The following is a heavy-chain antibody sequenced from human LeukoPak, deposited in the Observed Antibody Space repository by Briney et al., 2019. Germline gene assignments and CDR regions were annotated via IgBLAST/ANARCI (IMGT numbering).Heavy chain of an antibody. V-gene: IGHV3-23*01. J-gene: IGHJ4*02. CDR3: ARVFCTRSSCVEIDN. D-gene: IGHD2-2*01. CDR1: GFIFSNYA. CDR2: ISGSGEST. Sequence: PGGSLRLSCAASGFIFSNYAITWIRQAPGKGLEWVSKISGSGESTYYGDSVKGRFTIPRDNAKNSLFLEMTSLSADDTAIYYCARVFCTRSSCVEIDNWGQGTLVAVSS.